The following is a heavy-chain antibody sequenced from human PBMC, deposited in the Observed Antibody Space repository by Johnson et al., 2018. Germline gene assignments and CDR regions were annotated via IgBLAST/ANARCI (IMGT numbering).Heavy chain of an antibody. Sequence: QVQLVQSGGGVVHPGRSLRLSCAASGFTFSSYGMHWVRQAPGKGLEWAAVISYDGTNKYYEDSVKGRFTISRDNSKNTLYLQMNSLRAEDTAVYYCAKERYTSGWHYAFDIWGQVTLVTVSS. CDR3: AKERYTSGWHYAFDI. V-gene: IGHV3-30*18. CDR2: ISYDGTNK. D-gene: IGHD6-19*01. CDR1: GFTFSSYG. J-gene: IGHJ3*02.